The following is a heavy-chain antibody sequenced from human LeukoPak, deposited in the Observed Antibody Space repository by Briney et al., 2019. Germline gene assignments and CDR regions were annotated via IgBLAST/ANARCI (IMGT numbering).Heavy chain of an antibody. Sequence: GGSLRLSCAASGFVFSGYWMSWVRQPPGKGLEWVASIKEDETEEYYLDSVKGRFTISRDNAKNSLYLQMNSLRVEDTAVYYCARAMSWGQGTLVTVSS. CDR1: GFVFSGYW. CDR3: ARAMS. CDR2: IKEDETEE. V-gene: IGHV3-7*03. J-gene: IGHJ4*02.